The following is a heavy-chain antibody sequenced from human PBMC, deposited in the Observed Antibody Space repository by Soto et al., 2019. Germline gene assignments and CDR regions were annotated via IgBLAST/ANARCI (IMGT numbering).Heavy chain of an antibody. J-gene: IGHJ4*02. CDR2: INHSGST. CDR1: GGSFSGYY. CDR3: ARGYSRTRNLDY. V-gene: IGHV4-34*01. Sequence: SETLSLTCAVYGGSFSGYYWSWIRQPPGKGLEWIGEINHSGSTNYNPSLKSRVTISVDTSKNQFSLKLSSVTAADTAVYYCARGYSRTRNLDYWGQGTLVTVSS. D-gene: IGHD6-13*01.